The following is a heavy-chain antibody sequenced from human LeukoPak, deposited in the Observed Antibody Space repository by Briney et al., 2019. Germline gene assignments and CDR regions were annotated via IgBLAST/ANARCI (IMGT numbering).Heavy chain of an antibody. CDR1: GFAFSGYP. CDR2: ISYDGSNK. J-gene: IGHJ4*02. V-gene: IGHV3-30*04. Sequence: PGGSLRLSCAASGFAFSGYPIHWVRQAPGKGLEWVAVISYDGSNKYYADSVKGRFTISRDNSKNTLYLQMNSLRAEDTAVYYCARVPIYSYGYDYWGQGTLVTVSS. CDR3: ARVPIYSYGYDY. D-gene: IGHD5-18*01.